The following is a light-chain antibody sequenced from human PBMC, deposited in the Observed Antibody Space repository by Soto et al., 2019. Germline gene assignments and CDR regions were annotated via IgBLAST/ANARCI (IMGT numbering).Light chain of an antibody. CDR2: DAS. Sequence: IVLTQSPATLSLSPGERATLSCRASQSVSSYLAWYQQKPGQAPRLLIYDASNRATGIPARFSGSGSGTDFTLTISSLEPEDFAIYYCQQRSTGPPLTFGGGTKVELK. V-gene: IGKV3-11*01. CDR1: QSVSSY. J-gene: IGKJ4*01. CDR3: QQRSTGPPLT.